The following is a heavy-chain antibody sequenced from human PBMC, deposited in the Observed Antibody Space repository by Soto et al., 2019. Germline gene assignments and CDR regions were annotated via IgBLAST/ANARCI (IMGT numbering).Heavy chain of an antibody. Sequence: WARQAPGKGLEWLANLNQDGSVRKYVDSLKGRFTISRDNARNSVYLEIHNLTPEDTAVYYCASWVSTLNYWGQGARVTVSS. D-gene: IGHD3-16*01. CDR3: ASWVSTLNY. J-gene: IGHJ4*02. V-gene: IGHV3-7*01. CDR2: LNQDGSVR.